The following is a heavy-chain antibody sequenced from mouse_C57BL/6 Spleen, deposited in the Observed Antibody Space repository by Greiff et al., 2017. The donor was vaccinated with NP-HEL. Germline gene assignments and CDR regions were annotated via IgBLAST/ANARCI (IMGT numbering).Heavy chain of an antibody. CDR3: ARAITLYYDY. Sequence: QVQLQQSGPELVKPGASVKLSCKASGYAFSSSWMNWVKQRPGKGLEWIGRIYPGDGDTNYNGKFKGKATLTADKSSSTAYMQLSSLTSEDSAVYFCARAITLYYDYWGQGTTLTVSS. CDR1: GYAFSSSW. V-gene: IGHV1-82*01. J-gene: IGHJ2*01. CDR2: IYPGDGDT. D-gene: IGHD2-4*01.